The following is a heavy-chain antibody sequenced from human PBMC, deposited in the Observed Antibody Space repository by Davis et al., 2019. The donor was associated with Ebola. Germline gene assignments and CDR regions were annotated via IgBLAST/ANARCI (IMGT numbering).Heavy chain of an antibody. D-gene: IGHD4-17*01. CDR1: GFTFSSYS. J-gene: IGHJ5*02. V-gene: IGHV3-21*04. CDR2: ISSSGSYI. Sequence: ESLKISCAASGFTFSSYSMNWVRQAPGKGLEWVSSISSSGSYIYYADSVKGRFTISRDNAKNTAYLQMNSLKTEDTAVYYCTSVDYGDSESWGQGTLVTVSS. CDR3: TSVDYGDSES.